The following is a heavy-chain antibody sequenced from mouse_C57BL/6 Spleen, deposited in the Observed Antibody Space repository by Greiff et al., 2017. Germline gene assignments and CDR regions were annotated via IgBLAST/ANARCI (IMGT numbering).Heavy chain of an antibody. CDR3: ASHYYGSSYGWYFDV. CDR1: GFTFSSYG. V-gene: IGHV5-6*01. J-gene: IGHJ1*03. Sequence: EVNLVESGGDLVKPGGSLKLSCAASGFTFSSYGMSWVRQTPDKRLEWVATISSGGSYTYYPDSVKGRFTISRDNAKNTLYLQMSSLKSEDTAMYYCASHYYGSSYGWYFDVWGTGTTVTVSS. CDR2: ISSGGSYT. D-gene: IGHD1-1*01.